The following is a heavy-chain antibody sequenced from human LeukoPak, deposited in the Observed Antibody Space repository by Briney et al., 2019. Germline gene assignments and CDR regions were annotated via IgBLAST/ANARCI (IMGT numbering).Heavy chain of an antibody. CDR2: ISSSSSTI. J-gene: IGHJ6*03. V-gene: IGHV3-48*01. Sequence: PGGSLRLSCAASGFTFSSYSVNWVRQAPGKGLEWVSYISSSSSTIYYADSVKGRFTISRDNAKNSLYLQMNSLRAEDTAVYYCARGVEYYYMDVWGKGTTVTVSS. CDR1: GFTFSSYS. D-gene: IGHD3-3*01. CDR3: ARGVEYYYMDV.